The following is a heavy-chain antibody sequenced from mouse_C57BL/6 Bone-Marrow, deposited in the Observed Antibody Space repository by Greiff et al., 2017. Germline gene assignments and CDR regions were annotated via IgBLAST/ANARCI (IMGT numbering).Heavy chain of an antibody. D-gene: IGHD1-1*01. CDR2: IDPSDSST. V-gene: IGHV1-69*01. J-gene: IGHJ4*01. CDR3: ARDYGSSCVSMSY. CDR1: GYTFTSYW. Sequence: QVQLQQPGAELVMPGASVKLSCKASGYTFTSYWMHWVKQRPGQGLEWIGEIDPSDSSTNYNQKFKGKSTLTVDKSSSTACMQLSSLTSEDSAVYYCARDYGSSCVSMSYWGQGTSVTVSS.